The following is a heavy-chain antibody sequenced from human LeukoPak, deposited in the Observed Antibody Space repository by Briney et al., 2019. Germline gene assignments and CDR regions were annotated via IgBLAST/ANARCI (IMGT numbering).Heavy chain of an antibody. CDR2: FDPEDGET. CDR1: GYTLTELS. CDR3: ATLNYYGDYGGVDY. Sequence: ASVKVSCKVSGYTLTELSMHWVRQAPGKGLEWMGGFDPEDGETIYAQKFQGRVTMTEDTSTDTAYMELSSLRSEDTAVYYCATLNYYGDYGGVDYWGQGTLVTVSS. J-gene: IGHJ4*02. D-gene: IGHD4-17*01. V-gene: IGHV1-24*01.